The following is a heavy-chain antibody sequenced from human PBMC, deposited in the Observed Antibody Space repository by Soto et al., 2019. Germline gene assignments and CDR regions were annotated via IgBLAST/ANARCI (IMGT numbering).Heavy chain of an antibody. D-gene: IGHD5-12*01. Sequence: GGSLRVSCAASGFTFSCSAMHWVRQSSGKGLEWVGRIRSKANSYATAYAASVKGRFTISRDDSKNTAYLQMNSLKTEDTAVYYCTRPYAHAPVAHYGMDVWGQGTTVTVSS. CDR2: IRSKANSYAT. J-gene: IGHJ6*02. V-gene: IGHV3-73*01. CDR1: GFTFSCSA. CDR3: TRPYAHAPVAHYGMDV.